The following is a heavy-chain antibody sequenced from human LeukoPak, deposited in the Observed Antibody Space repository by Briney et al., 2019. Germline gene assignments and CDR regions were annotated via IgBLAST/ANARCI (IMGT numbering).Heavy chain of an antibody. CDR3: ARARYVNSFYAFDI. D-gene: IGHD3-9*01. CDR2: IYYSGST. V-gene: IGHV4-59*01. CDR1: GGSISTYY. Sequence: NPSETLSLTCTVSGGSISTYYWSWIRQPPGKGLEWIGNIYYSGSTNYNPSLKSRVTISVDTSKNQFFLKLSSVTAADTAVYYCARARYVNSFYAFDIWGQGTMVTVSS. J-gene: IGHJ3*02.